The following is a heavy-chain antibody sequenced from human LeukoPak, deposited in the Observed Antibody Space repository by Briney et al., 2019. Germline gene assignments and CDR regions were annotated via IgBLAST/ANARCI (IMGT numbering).Heavy chain of an antibody. CDR2: INHSGST. J-gene: IGHJ5*02. V-gene: IGHV4-34*01. D-gene: IGHD2-15*01. CDR1: GGSFSGYY. CDR3: ARFSVVVAATRTRYNWFDP. Sequence: SETLSLTCAVYGGSFSGYYWSWIRQPPGKGLEWIGEINHSGSTNYNPSLKSRVTISVETSKNQFSLKLSSVTAADTAVYYCARFSVVVAATRTRYNWFDPWGQGTLVTVSS.